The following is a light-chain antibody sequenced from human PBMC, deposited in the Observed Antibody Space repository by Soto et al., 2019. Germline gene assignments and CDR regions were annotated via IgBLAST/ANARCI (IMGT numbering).Light chain of an antibody. J-gene: IGLJ2*01. CDR1: SSNIGNNA. CDR3: AAWDDSLNVVV. CDR2: YDD. V-gene: IGLV1-36*01. Sequence: QSVLTQPPSVSEAPRQRVTISCSGSSSNIGNNAVNWYQQLPGKAPKLLIYYDDLLPSGVSDRFSGSKSGTSASLAISGLQSEDDSDYYCAAWDDSLNVVVFRGVTKVTVL.